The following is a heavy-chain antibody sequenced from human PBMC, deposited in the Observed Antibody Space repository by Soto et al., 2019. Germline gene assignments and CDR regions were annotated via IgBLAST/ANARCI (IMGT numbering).Heavy chain of an antibody. Sequence: GGSLRLSCAASGFTFSSYGMHWVRQAPGKGLEWVAVIWYDGSNKYYADSVKGRFTISGDNSKNTLYLQMNSLRAEDTAVYYCGRDKASYYYVSGSLLVSDEKKKLSIYYYYYYGMEVWGKGTTVTVPS. J-gene: IGHJ6*04. V-gene: IGHV3-33*01. D-gene: IGHD3-10*01. CDR2: IWYDGSNK. CDR1: GFTFSSYG. CDR3: GRDKASYYYVSGSLLVSDEKKKLSIYYYYYYGMEV.